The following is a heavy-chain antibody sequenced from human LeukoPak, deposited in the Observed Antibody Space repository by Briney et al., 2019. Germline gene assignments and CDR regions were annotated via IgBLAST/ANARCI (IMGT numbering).Heavy chain of an antibody. D-gene: IGHD6-25*01. Sequence: GGSLRLPCAASGFTFDDYAMHWVRQAPGRGLEWVSGISWNSGSIGYGDSVKGRFTISRDNAKNSLYLQMNSLRAEDTAVYYCARVKRDYYYYYMDVWGKGTTVTVSS. J-gene: IGHJ6*03. V-gene: IGHV3-9*01. CDR3: ARVKRDYYYYYMDV. CDR2: ISWNSGSI. CDR1: GFTFDDYA.